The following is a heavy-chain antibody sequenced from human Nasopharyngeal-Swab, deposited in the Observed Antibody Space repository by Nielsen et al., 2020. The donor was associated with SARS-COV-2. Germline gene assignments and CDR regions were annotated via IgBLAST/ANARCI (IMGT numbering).Heavy chain of an antibody. J-gene: IGHJ5*02. CDR2: INHSGST. CDR3: ARAPPYYDFWSGYYKGWFDP. D-gene: IGHD3-3*01. V-gene: IGHV4-34*01. Sequence: WIRQPPGKGLEWIGEINHSGSTNYNPFLKSRVTISVDTPKNQFSLNLSSVTAADTAVYYCARAPPYYDFWSGYYKGWFDPWGQGTLVTVSS.